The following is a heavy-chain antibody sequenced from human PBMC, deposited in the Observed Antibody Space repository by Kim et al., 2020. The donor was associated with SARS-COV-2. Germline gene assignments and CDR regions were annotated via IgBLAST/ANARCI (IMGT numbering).Heavy chain of an antibody. CDR1: GFTFSSYW. V-gene: IGHV3-7*01. D-gene: IGHD6-6*01. J-gene: IGHJ4*02. Sequence: GGSLRLSCAASGFTFSSYWMSWVRQAPGKGLEWVANIKQDGNEKYYVDSVKGRFTISRDNAKNSLFLQMNSLRAEDTAVYYCAREGDSSSFFVYWGQGTLVTVSS. CDR3: AREGDSSSFFVY. CDR2: IKQDGNEK.